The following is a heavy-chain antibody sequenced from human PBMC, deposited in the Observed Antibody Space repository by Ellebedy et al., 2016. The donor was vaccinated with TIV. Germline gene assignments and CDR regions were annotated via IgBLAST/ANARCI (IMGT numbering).Heavy chain of an antibody. CDR2: INPDSGVT. CDR1: GYTFTAYY. CDR3: ARVIRGSSAMDV. V-gene: IGHV1-2*02. D-gene: IGHD6-13*01. Sequence: ASVKVSCKASGYTFTAYYMHWVRQAPGQGLEWMGWINPDSGVTNFAQKFQGRVTMTRDTSVNTAYMELSRLESDDTAVYYCARVIRGSSAMDVWGQGTTVTVS. J-gene: IGHJ6*02.